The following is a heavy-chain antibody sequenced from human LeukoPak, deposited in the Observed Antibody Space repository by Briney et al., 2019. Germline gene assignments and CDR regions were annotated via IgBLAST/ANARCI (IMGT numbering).Heavy chain of an antibody. D-gene: IGHD5-18*01. CDR3: AKSGQSYGRFDY. J-gene: IGHJ4*02. V-gene: IGHV3-23*01. CDR2: SGSGGST. Sequence: GGSLRLSCAASGFTLSGSAMSWVRQAPGKGLEWVSNSGSGGSTYYADSIKGRFTISRDNSKNTLYLQMNSLSAEDTAIYYCAKSGQSYGRFDYWGQGTLVTVSS. CDR1: GFTLSGSA.